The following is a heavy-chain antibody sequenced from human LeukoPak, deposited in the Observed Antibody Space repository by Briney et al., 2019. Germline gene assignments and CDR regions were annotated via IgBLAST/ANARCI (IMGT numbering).Heavy chain of an antibody. Sequence: PSETLSLTCAVSGGSFSAYFWRWIRQPPGKGLEWIGDVGHRSADYNPSLKSRVTISADPSKSQFSLKLTSVTAADTAVYYCASDSGGRRDAFNIWGQGTMVTVSS. D-gene: IGHD2-21*01. CDR1: GGSFSAYF. CDR2: VGHRSA. CDR3: ASDSGGRRDAFNI. V-gene: IGHV4-34*01. J-gene: IGHJ3*02.